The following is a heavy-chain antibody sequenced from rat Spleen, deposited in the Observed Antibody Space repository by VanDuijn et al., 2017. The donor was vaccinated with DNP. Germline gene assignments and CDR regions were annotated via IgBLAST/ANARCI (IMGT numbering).Heavy chain of an antibody. V-gene: IGHV5-20*01. J-gene: IGHJ3*01. Sequence: EVKVLESGGGLVQPGRSLRLSCAASGLIFSDYYIAWVRQAPRKGLEWVASISYDGATSHYRDSVKGRFTMSRDNAESSHYLQMDSLRSEDTATYYCATHRFGYWGQGTLVTVSS. CDR3: ATHRFGY. CDR1: GLIFSDYY. CDR2: ISYDGATS.